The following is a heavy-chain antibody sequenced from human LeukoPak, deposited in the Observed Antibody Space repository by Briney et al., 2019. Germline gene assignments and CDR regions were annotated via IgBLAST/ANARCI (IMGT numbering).Heavy chain of an antibody. CDR1: GFTFNTYD. CDR3: ARRLVASDPFDY. CDR2: ISASGGSR. D-gene: IGHD5-12*01. J-gene: IGHJ4*02. Sequence: GGSLRLSCAASGFTFNTYDMTWVRQAPGKGREWVSLISASGGSRYFEDSVRGRFTISRDNSKSTLYLQMSGLRADDTAVYFCARRLVASDPFDYWGQGTLVTVSS. V-gene: IGHV3-23*01.